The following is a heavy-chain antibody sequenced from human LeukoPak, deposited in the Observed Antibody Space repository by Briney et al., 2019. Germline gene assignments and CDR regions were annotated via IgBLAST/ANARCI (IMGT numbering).Heavy chain of an antibody. CDR3: AKNRMGVYYFDY. Sequence: GGSLRLSCAASGFTVSSNYMGWVRQAPGKGLEWVSVIYSGGSTYYADSVKGRFTISRDNSKNTLYLQMNSLRVEDSALYYCAKNRMGVYYFDYWGQGTLVTVSS. V-gene: IGHV3-53*01. D-gene: IGHD3-16*01. J-gene: IGHJ4*02. CDR1: GFTVSSNY. CDR2: IYSGGST.